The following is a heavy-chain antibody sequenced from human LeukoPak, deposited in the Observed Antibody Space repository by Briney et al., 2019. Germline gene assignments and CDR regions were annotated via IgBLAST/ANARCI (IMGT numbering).Heavy chain of an antibody. J-gene: IGHJ6*03. Sequence: ASVKVSCKASGYTFTSYYMHWVRQAPGQGLEWMGIINPSGGSTSYAQKFQGRVTMTRDMSTSTVYMELSSLGSEDTAVYYCARERGYDYGDRDYYYYYMDVWGKGTTVTVSS. CDR3: ARERGYDYGDRDYYYYYMDV. D-gene: IGHD4-17*01. V-gene: IGHV1-46*01. CDR2: INPSGGST. CDR1: GYTFTSYY.